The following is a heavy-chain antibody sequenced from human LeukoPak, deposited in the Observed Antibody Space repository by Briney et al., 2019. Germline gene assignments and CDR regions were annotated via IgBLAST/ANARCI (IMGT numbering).Heavy chain of an antibody. Sequence: SETLSLTCTVSGVSINSHYWSWIRQSPGKGLEWIGDIYYSGSTKYNGYLKSRVTISVDTAKSHLSLRLSSVLAADTAIYYCVRRDNTGWNYFDYWGQGILVTVSS. V-gene: IGHV4-59*08. J-gene: IGHJ4*02. D-gene: IGHD6-19*01. CDR3: VRRDNTGWNYFDY. CDR2: IYYSGST. CDR1: GVSINSHY.